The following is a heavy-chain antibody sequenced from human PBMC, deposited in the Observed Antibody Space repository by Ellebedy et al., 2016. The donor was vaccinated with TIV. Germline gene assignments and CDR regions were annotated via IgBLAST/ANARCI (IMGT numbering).Heavy chain of an antibody. V-gene: IGHV3-23*01. J-gene: IGHJ6*02. CDR2: ISGSGGST. D-gene: IGHD6-13*01. CDR1: GFTFSSYA. Sequence: GESLKISXAASGFTFSSYAMSWVRQAPGKGLEWVSAISGSGGSTYYADSVKGRFTISRDNSKNTLYLQMNSLRAEDTAVYYCAKGVGAGIAAAGTGYYYYGMDVWGQGTTVTVSS. CDR3: AKGVGAGIAAAGTGYYYYGMDV.